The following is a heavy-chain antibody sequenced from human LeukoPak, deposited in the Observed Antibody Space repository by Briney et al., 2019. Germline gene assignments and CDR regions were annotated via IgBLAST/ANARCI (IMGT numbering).Heavy chain of an antibody. CDR3: ARAFYDSSGYYLNWFDP. V-gene: IGHV7-4-1*02. CDR1: GYTFTSYA. CDR2: INTNTGNP. J-gene: IGHJ5*02. D-gene: IGHD3-22*01. Sequence: EASVKVSCTASGYTFTSYAMNWVRQAPGQGLEWMGWINTNTGNPTYAQGFTGRFVFSLDTSVSTAYLQISSLKAEDTAVYYCARAFYDSSGYYLNWFDPWGQGTLVTVSS.